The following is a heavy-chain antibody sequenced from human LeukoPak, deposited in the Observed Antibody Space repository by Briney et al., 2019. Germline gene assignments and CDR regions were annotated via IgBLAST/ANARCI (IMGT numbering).Heavy chain of an antibody. CDR1: GYTFTSYD. D-gene: IGHD1-20*01. CDR2: MNPNSGNT. CDR3: ARGEYNWNCFDY. Sequence: GASAKVSCKASGYTFTSYDINWVRQATGQGLEWMGWMNPNSGNTGYAQKFQGRVTMTRNTSISTAYMELSSLRSEDTAVYYCARGEYNWNCFDYWGQGTLVTVSS. V-gene: IGHV1-8*01. J-gene: IGHJ4*02.